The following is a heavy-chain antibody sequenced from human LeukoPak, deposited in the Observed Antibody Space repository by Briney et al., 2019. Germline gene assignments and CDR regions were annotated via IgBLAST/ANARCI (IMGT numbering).Heavy chain of an antibody. V-gene: IGHV1-3*01. CDR1: GYTFTSYA. Sequence: ASVKVSCKASGYTFTSYAMHWVRQAPGQRLEWMGWINAGNGNIKYSQKFQGRVTITRDTSASTAYMELSSLRSEDTAVYYCTRDRKELWLQMDYWGQGTLVTVSS. CDR2: INAGNGNI. D-gene: IGHD5-18*01. J-gene: IGHJ4*02. CDR3: TRDRKELWLQMDY.